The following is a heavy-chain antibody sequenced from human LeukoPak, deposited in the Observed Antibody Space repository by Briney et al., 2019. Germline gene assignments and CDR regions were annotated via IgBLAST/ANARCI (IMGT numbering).Heavy chain of an antibody. Sequence: SVKVSCKASGGTFSNYAISWVRQAPGQGLEWMGAITKFGSTNYAHKFVGRVTITADKSTSTAYVGLSSLKSDDTAVYFCARDLSGYGNYFDFWGQGTPLTVSS. CDR1: GGTFSNYA. D-gene: IGHD4-17*01. V-gene: IGHV1-69*06. CDR3: ARDLSGYGNYFDF. CDR2: ITKFGST. J-gene: IGHJ4*02.